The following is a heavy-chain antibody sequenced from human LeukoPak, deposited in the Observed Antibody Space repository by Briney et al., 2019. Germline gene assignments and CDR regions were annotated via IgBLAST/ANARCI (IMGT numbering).Heavy chain of an antibody. Sequence: GGSLRLSCAASGFTFSNHWMSWVRQAPGKGLEWVANIKQDESEKYYVDSVKGRFTISRDNAKNSMYLQMNSLRAEDTAVYYCARDEQSGWLYVYWGQGTLVTVSS. J-gene: IGHJ4*02. V-gene: IGHV3-7*01. CDR2: IKQDESEK. D-gene: IGHD6-19*01. CDR1: GFTFSNHW. CDR3: ARDEQSGWLYVY.